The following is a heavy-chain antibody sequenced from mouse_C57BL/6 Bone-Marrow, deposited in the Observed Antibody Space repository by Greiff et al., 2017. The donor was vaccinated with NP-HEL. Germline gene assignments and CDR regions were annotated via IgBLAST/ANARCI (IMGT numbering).Heavy chain of an antibody. CDR2: INPNNGGT. Sequence: EVQLQQSGPELVKPGASVKIPCKASGYTFTDYNMDWVKQSHGKSLEWIGDINPNNGGTIYNQKFKGQATLTVDKSSSTAYMELRSLTSEDTAVYYCAREENYSNYGWYCDVWGTGTTVTVSS. V-gene: IGHV1-18*01. D-gene: IGHD2-5*01. J-gene: IGHJ1*03. CDR3: AREENYSNYGWYCDV. CDR1: GYTFTDYN.